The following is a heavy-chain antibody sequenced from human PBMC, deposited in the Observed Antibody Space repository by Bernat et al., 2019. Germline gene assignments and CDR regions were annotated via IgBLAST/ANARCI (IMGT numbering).Heavy chain of an antibody. Sequence: QVQLVESGGGVVQPGRSLRLSCAASGFTFSTYALHWVRQAPGKGLEWVAVISYDGSNKYYADSVKGRFTISRDNSKNTLCLQMNSLRAEDTAVYYTAKDYDEYGYYYYGMDVWGQGTTVTVSS. V-gene: IGHV3-30*18. CDR1: GFTFSTYA. D-gene: IGHD3-22*01. CDR2: ISYDGSNK. CDR3: AKDYDEYGYYYYGMDV. J-gene: IGHJ6*02.